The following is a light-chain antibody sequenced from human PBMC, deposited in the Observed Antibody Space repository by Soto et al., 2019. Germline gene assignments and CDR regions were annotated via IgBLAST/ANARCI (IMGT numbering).Light chain of an antibody. CDR1: SSDVGGYNY. CDR2: DVS. V-gene: IGLV2-14*03. J-gene: IGLJ1*01. Sequence: QSALTQPASVYGSPGQSITISCTGTSSDVGGYNYVSWYQQHPGKAPKVMIYDVSNRPSGVSNRFSGSKSGNTASLTISGLQAEDEADYYCSSFSSSSTLHVFGTGTKLTVL. CDR3: SSFSSSSTLHV.